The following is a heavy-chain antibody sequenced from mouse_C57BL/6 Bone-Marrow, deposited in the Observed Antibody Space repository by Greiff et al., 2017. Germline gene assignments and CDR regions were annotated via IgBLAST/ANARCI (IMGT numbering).Heavy chain of an antibody. CDR1: GYTFTDYY. J-gene: IGHJ3*01. D-gene: IGHD2-4*01. V-gene: IGHV1-19*01. Sequence: EVQLQESGPVLVKPGAPVKMSCKASGYTFTDYYMNWVKQSHGKSLEWIGVINPYNGGTSYNQKFKGKATLTVDKSSSTAYMELNSLTSEDSAVYYCARIEGNYDAFAYWGQGTLVTVSA. CDR3: ARIEGNYDAFAY. CDR2: INPYNGGT.